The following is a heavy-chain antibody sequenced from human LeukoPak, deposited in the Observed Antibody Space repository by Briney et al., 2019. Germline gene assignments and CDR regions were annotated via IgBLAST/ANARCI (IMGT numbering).Heavy chain of an antibody. J-gene: IGHJ5*02. D-gene: IGHD2/OR15-2a*01. V-gene: IGHV3-33*06. CDR1: GFTFSNYG. CDR3: AKDAQLRSRWFDP. CDR2: IWYDGSNK. Sequence: GGSLRLSCAASGFTFSNYGMHWVRQAPGKGLEWVAVIWYDGSNKYYADSVKGRFTISRDNSKNTLYLRMSSLRAEDTAVYYCAKDAQLRSRWFDPWGQGTLVTVSS.